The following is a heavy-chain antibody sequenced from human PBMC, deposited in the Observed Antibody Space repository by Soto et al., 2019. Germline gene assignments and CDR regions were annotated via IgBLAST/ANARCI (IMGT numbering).Heavy chain of an antibody. CDR3: TTDYHTKDPVPLPPDAFDI. CDR2: IKSKTDGGTT. J-gene: IGHJ3*02. CDR1: GFTFSNAW. V-gene: IGHV3-15*01. D-gene: IGHD2-2*01. Sequence: EVQLVESGGGLVKPGGSLRLSCAASGFTFSNAWKSWVRQAPGKGLEWVGRIKSKTDGGTTDYAAPVKGRFTISRDDSKNTLYLQMNSLKTEDTAVYYCTTDYHTKDPVPLPPDAFDIWGQGTMVTVSS.